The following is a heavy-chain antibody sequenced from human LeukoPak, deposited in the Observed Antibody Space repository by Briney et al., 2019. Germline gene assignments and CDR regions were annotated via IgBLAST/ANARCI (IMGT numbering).Heavy chain of an antibody. V-gene: IGHV4-59*01. D-gene: IGHD2-8*01. CDR3: ARDLLPDCSNGVCPIIDL. J-gene: IGHJ6*04. Sequence: SETLSLTCTVSGGSISSYYWSWIRQPPGKGLEWIGYIYTSGSTNYNPSLKSRVTISVDTSKNQFSLKLSSVTAADTADYFCARDLLPDCSNGVCPIIDLWGKGTTVVVSS. CDR2: IYTSGST. CDR1: GGSISSYY.